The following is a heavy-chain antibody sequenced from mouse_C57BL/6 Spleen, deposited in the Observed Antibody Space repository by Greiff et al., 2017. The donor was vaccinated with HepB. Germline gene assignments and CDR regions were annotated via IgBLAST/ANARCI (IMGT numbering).Heavy chain of an antibody. Sequence: DVKLVESGGDLVKPGGSLKLSCAASGFTFSSYGMSWVRQTPDKRLEWVATISNGGRYTYYPDSVKGRFTISREKAKNTLYLQMSSLKSEDTAMYYCARQGGYYVWFAYWGQGTLVTVSA. J-gene: IGHJ3*01. V-gene: IGHV5-6*02. D-gene: IGHD2-3*01. CDR3: ARQGGYYVWFAY. CDR2: ISNGGRYT. CDR1: GFTFSSYG.